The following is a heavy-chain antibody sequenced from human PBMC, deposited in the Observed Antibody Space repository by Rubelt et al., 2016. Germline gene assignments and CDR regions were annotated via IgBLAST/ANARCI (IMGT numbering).Heavy chain of an antibody. V-gene: IGHV4-4*07. CDR1: GGSISSYY. Sequence: QLQLQESGPGLVKPSETLSLTCTVSGGSISSYYWSWIRQPAGKGLEWIGRIYTSGSTNYNPSLKSGFTMSVGSSKNQFSLTRSLVAAAVTALYYCARRNGYYYDSSGYYPDAFDIWGQGTMVTVS. J-gene: IGHJ3*02. CDR3: ARRNGYYYDSSGYYPDAFDI. D-gene: IGHD3-22*01. CDR2: IYTSGST.